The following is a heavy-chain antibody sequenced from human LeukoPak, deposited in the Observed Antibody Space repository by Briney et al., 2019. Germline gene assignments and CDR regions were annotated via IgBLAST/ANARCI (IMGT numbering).Heavy chain of an antibody. D-gene: IGHD4-23*01. V-gene: IGHV4-39*01. Sequence: SETLSLTCTVSGGSISSSNSFWDWIRQPPGEGLEWIGTIYYSGGTYYSSSLKSRVTISLDTSKNQFSLNLTSVTAADTAVYYCARRYGGTSGHFDYWGQGTLVTVSS. J-gene: IGHJ4*02. CDR3: ARRYGGTSGHFDY. CDR1: GGSISSSNSF. CDR2: IYYSGGT.